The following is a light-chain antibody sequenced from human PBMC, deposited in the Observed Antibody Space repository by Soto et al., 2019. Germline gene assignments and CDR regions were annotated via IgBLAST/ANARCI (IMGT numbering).Light chain of an antibody. CDR2: EVS. J-gene: IGLJ2*01. Sequence: QSALTQPPSASGSPGQSVTISCTGTSSDVGGYNYVSWYQQHPGKAPKLMIYEVSKRPSGVPDRFSGSKSGNTASLTVSGLQAEDEADYYCSSYACSNNLGLFGGGTKVTVL. CDR1: SSDVGGYNY. V-gene: IGLV2-8*01. CDR3: SSYACSNNLGL.